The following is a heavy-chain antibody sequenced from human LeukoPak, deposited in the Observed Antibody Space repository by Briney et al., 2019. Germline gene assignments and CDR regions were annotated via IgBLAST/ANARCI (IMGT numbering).Heavy chain of an antibody. J-gene: IGHJ6*03. D-gene: IGHD2-2*01. CDR2: ISSSSSYI. CDR3: AREGEYCSTTSCYDYYYMDV. V-gene: IGHV3-21*01. Sequence: GGSLRLSCAASGFTFSSYSMNWVRQAPGKGLGWVSSISSSSSYIYYADSVKGRFTISRDNAKNSLYLQMNSLRAEDTAVYYCAREGEYCSTTSCYDYYYMDVWGKGTTVTVSS. CDR1: GFTFSSYS.